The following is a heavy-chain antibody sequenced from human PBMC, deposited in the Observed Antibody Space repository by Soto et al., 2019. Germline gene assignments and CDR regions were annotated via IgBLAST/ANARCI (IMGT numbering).Heavy chain of an antibody. V-gene: IGHV4-34*01. CDR1: GGSFSGYY. Sequence: SETLSLTCAVYGGSFSGYYWSWIRQPPGKGLEWIGEINHSGSTNYNPSLKSRVTISVDTSKNQFSLKLSSVTAADTAVYYCARALFSRRYDSSGYFGYWGQGTLVTVSS. CDR3: ARALFSRRYDSSGYFGY. D-gene: IGHD3-22*01. J-gene: IGHJ4*02. CDR2: INHSGST.